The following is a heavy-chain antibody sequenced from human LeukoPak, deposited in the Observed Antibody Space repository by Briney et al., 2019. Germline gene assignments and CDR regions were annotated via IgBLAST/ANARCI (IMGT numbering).Heavy chain of an antibody. D-gene: IGHD2-15*01. V-gene: IGHV7-4-1*02. Sequence: ASVKVSCKASGYTFTSYAMNWVRQASGQGLEWRGWINTNTGNPTYAQGFTGRFVFSLDTSVSTAYLQISSLKAEDTAVYYCARAFPSRVVVVAARAFDSWGQGTLVTVSS. CDR3: ARAFPSRVVVVAARAFDS. CDR2: INTNTGNP. CDR1: GYTFTSYA. J-gene: IGHJ4*02.